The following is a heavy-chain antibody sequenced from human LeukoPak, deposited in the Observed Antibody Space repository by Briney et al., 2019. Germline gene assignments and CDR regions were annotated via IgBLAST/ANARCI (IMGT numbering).Heavy chain of an antibody. CDR1: GFTVSSNY. CDR2: IYSGGST. J-gene: IGHJ4*02. CDR3: ARPAVAGTEGGDY. D-gene: IGHD6-19*01. V-gene: IGHV3-53*01. Sequence: GGSLRLSCAASGFTVSSNYMSWVRQAPGKGLEWVSVIYSGGSTYYADSVKGRFTISRDNSKNTLYLQMNSLRAEDTAVYYCARPAVAGTEGGDYWGQGTLVTVSS.